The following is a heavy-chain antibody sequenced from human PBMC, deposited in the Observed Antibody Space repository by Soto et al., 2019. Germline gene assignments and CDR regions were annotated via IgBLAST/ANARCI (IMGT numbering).Heavy chain of an antibody. J-gene: IGHJ5*02. CDR3: ARLRGITGTTDWFDP. CDR2: IYHRGST. D-gene: IGHD1-20*01. Sequence: ETLSLTCTVSGGSTSSSSYYWGWIRQPPGKGLEWLGSIYHRGSTYYNPSLKSRVTISVDTSKNQFSLRLTSVTAADTAVYYCARLRGITGTTDWFDPWGQGTLVTVSS. CDR1: GGSTSSSSYY. V-gene: IGHV4-39*01.